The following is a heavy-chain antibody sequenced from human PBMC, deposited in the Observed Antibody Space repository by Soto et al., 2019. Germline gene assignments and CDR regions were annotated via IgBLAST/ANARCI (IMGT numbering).Heavy chain of an antibody. CDR1: CGSISSYY. J-gene: IGHJ6*02. V-gene: IGHV4-59*01. Sequence: SDTLSLTCTVSCGSISSYYWSWIRQPPGKGLAWIGYIYYSGSTNYNPSLKSRVTISVDTSKNQFSLKLSSVTAADTAVYYCARGAIAAAGTGWWPGHHYYYYYYGMDVWGQGTTVT. CDR3: ARGAIAAAGTGWWPGHHYYYYYYGMDV. D-gene: IGHD6-13*01. CDR2: IYYSGST.